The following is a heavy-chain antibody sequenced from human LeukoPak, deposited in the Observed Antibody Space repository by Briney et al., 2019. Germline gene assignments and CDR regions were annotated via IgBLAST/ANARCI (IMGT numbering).Heavy chain of an antibody. CDR1: GFTFSSYA. Sequence: GGSLRLSCAASGFTFSSYAMSWVRQAPGKGLEWVSAISGSGGSTYYADSVKGRFTISRDNSKNTLYLQMNSLRAEDTAVYYCTTDDSYSGSYWRDYWGQGTLVTVSS. J-gene: IGHJ4*02. CDR3: TTDDSYSGSYWRDY. V-gene: IGHV3-23*01. CDR2: ISGSGGST. D-gene: IGHD1-26*01.